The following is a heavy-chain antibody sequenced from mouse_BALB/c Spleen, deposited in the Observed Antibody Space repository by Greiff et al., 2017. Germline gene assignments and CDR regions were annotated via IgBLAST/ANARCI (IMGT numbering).Heavy chain of an antibody. Sequence: EVQRVESGGGLVQPGGSRKLSCAASGFTFSSFGMHWVRQAPEKGLEWVAYISSGSSTIYYADTVKGRFTISRDNPKNTLFLQMTSLRSEDTAMYYCARREGAMDYWGQGTSVTVSS. CDR1: GFTFSSFG. CDR3: ARREGAMDY. V-gene: IGHV5-17*02. J-gene: IGHJ4*01. CDR2: ISSGSSTI.